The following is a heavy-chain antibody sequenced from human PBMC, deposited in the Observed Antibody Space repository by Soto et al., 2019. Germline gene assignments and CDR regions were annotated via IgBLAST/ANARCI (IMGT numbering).Heavy chain of an antibody. CDR3: AIRAAGDVNDVFDI. V-gene: IGHV3-30-3*01. CDR1: GFTFSSYA. CDR2: ISHDGSNK. Sequence: GGSLRLSCAASGFTFSSYAMHWVRQAPGKGLEWVAVISHDGSNKYYADSVKGRFTISRDNSKNTLYLQMNSLRAEDTAVYYCAIRAAGDVNDVFDIWGQGTMVTVSS. J-gene: IGHJ3*02. D-gene: IGHD6-13*01.